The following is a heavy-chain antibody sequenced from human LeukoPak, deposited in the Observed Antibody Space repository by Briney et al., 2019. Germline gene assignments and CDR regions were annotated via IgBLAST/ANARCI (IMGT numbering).Heavy chain of an antibody. V-gene: IGHV1-2*02. CDR3: LNQHGG. CDR1: GYTFTGSY. D-gene: IGHD1-14*01. J-gene: IGHJ4*02. CDR2: ISPASGAT. Sequence: ASVKVSCKASGYTFTGSYMHWVRQAPGQGFEWIGWISPASGATKYAQNFQGRVTLTTDTSITTAYMELSSLTSDDTASYYCLNQHGGWGQGTPVTVSS.